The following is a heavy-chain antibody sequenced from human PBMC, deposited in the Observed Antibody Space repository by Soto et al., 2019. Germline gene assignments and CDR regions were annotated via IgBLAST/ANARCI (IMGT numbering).Heavy chain of an antibody. CDR3: ASDTVVVVAAYYYYYYGMDV. Sequence: SVKVSCKASGGTFSSYTISWVRQAPGQGLEWMGRIIPILGIANYAQKFQGRVTITADESTSTAYMELSSLRSEDTAVYYCASDTVVVVAAYYYYYYGMDVWGQGTTVTVSS. V-gene: IGHV1-69*02. CDR2: IIPILGIA. D-gene: IGHD2-15*01. J-gene: IGHJ6*02. CDR1: GGTFSSYT.